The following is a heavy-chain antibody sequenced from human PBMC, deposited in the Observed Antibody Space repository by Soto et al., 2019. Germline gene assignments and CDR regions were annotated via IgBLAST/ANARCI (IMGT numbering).Heavy chain of an antibody. Sequence: GGTLRLSCAASGFTFSNAWMSWVRQAPGKGLEWVGRIKGETDGGTTDYAAPVKGRIIISRVHSKDTLYLQMNSLKTDDTAVYYCTTGLSNGNYNFDYWGQGTPVTVSS. CDR1: GFTFSNAW. V-gene: IGHV3-15*01. J-gene: IGHJ4*02. D-gene: IGHD3-22*01. CDR2: IKGETDGGTT. CDR3: TTGLSNGNYNFDY.